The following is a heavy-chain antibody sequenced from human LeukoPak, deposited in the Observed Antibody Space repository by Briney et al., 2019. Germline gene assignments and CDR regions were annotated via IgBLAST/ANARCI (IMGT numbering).Heavy chain of an antibody. CDR1: GGSISSSSYY. D-gene: IGHD2-21*01. Sequence: SSETLSLTCTVSGGSISSSSYYWGWIRQPPGKGLEWIGSIYYSGSTYYNPSLKSRVTISVDTSKNQFSPKLSSVTAADTAVYYCARGVVIAPQTFDYWGQGTLVTVSS. CDR2: IYYSGST. V-gene: IGHV4-39*07. J-gene: IGHJ4*02. CDR3: ARGVVIAPQTFDY.